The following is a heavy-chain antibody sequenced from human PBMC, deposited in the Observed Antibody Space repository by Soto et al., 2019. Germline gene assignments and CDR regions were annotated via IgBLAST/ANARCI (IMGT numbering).Heavy chain of an antibody. CDR1: GGSISSGGYY. D-gene: IGHD5-18*01. Sequence: SETLSLTCTVSGGSISSGGYYWSWIRQHPGKGLEWIGYIYYSGSTYYNPSLKSRVTISVDTSKNQFSLKLSSVTAADTAVYYCARVTRSLGGYSYGWNDYWGQGTLVTVSS. V-gene: IGHV4-31*03. J-gene: IGHJ4*02. CDR2: IYYSGST. CDR3: ARVTRSLGGYSYGWNDY.